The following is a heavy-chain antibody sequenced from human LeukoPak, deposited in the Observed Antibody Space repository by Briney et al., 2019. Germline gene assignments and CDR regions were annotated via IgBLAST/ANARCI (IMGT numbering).Heavy chain of an antibody. Sequence: GASVKVSCKASGGTFSSYAISWVRQAPGQGLEWMGWINPNSGGTNYAQKFQGRITMTRDTSISTVYMELSRLRSDDTAIYYCVRGGALYYDFWDWGQGPLVTVSS. D-gene: IGHD3-3*01. J-gene: IGHJ4*02. CDR1: GGTFSSYA. CDR3: VRGGALYYDFWD. V-gene: IGHV1-2*02. CDR2: INPNSGGT.